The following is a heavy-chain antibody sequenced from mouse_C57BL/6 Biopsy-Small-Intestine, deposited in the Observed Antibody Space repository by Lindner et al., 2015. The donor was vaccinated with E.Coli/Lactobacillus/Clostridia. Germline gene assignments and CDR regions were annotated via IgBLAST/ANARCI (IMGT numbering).Heavy chain of an antibody. J-gene: IGHJ4*01. CDR1: GYTFTSFA. CDR3: GRGWFGELSLDY. D-gene: IGHD2-3*01. CDR2: INGDTGNT. Sequence: SVKVSCKASGYTFTSFAIHWVRQAPGQRPEWMGWINGDTGNTKYSQKFQGRVTITTDTSASTAYMELSSLTSEDTAVYYCGRGWFGELSLDYWGQGTLVTVSS. V-gene: IGHV1-66*01.